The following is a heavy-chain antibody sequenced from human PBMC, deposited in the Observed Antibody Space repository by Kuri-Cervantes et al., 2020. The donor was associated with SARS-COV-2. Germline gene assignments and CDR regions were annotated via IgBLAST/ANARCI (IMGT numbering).Heavy chain of an antibody. CDR2: ISYSGTIV. Sequence: GESLKISCAASEFLFSGYYMSRIRQAPGKGLEWISYISYSGTIVYYGDSVKGRFTISRENAKNSLYLQMNSLRAEDTAVYYCARGNYYDSSGYYLVDVGGVDYWGQGTLVTVSS. V-gene: IGHV3-11*04. CDR3: ARGNYYDSSGYYLVDVGGVDY. J-gene: IGHJ4*02. CDR1: EFLFSGYY. D-gene: IGHD3-22*01.